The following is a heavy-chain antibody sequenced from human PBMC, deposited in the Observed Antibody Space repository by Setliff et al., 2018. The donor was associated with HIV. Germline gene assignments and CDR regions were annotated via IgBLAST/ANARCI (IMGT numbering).Heavy chain of an antibody. D-gene: IGHD6-13*01. CDR3: AREVASYSSRFDAFDV. CDR1: GVAFTTYS. V-gene: IGHV1-69*06. CDR2: IIPIIRSA. Sequence: GASVKVSCKTSGVAFTTYSITWVRQAPGQGLEWMGGIIPIIRSAKYAQKFQGRVTITADKSTSTAYTELSNLRSEDTAVYYCAREVASYSSRFDAFDVWGQGTTVTVSS. J-gene: IGHJ3*01.